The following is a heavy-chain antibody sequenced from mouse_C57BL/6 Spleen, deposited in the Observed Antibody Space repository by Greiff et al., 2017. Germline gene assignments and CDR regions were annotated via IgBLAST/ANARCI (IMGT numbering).Heavy chain of an antibody. J-gene: IGHJ2*01. V-gene: IGHV5-17*01. D-gene: IGHD3-1*01. CDR2: ISSGSSTI. Sequence: EVKLVESGGGLVKPGGSLKLSCAASGFTFSDYGMHWVRQAPEKGLEWVAYISSGSSTIYYADTVKGRFTISRDHATNTLSLQMPSLRAEDSAMCYCARGLTDDWGQGTTLTVAS. CDR3: ARGLTDD. CDR1: GFTFSDYG.